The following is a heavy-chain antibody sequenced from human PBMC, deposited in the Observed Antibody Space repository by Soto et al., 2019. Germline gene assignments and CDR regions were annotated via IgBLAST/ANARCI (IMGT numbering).Heavy chain of an antibody. CDR2: SKGKTDGAII. Sequence: EAQLVESGGGLVKPGGSLRLSCVASNFTFNTAWMTWVRQAPGKGLEWVGRSKGKTDGAIIDYAAPVKGRFTISRDDSKNTMYLQMDSLKTEDTGMYYCTTDPPEYHYYGKDVWGQGTTVTVSS. CDR3: TTDPPEYHYYGKDV. J-gene: IGHJ6*02. D-gene: IGHD6-6*01. CDR1: NFTFNTAW. V-gene: IGHV3-15*07.